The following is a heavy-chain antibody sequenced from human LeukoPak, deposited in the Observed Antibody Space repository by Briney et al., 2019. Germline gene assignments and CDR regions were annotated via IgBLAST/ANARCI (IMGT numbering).Heavy chain of an antibody. V-gene: IGHV1-69*04. J-gene: IGHJ3*02. D-gene: IGHD3-10*01. CDR1: GGTFSSYA. CDR2: IIPILGIA. Sequence: SVKVSCKASGGTFSSYAISWVRQAPGQGLEWMGRIIPILGIANYAQKFQGRVTITADKSTSTAYMELSSLRSEDTAVYYCARDRGVSSGSGTRGGAFDIWGQGTMVTVSS. CDR3: ARDRGVSSGSGTRGGAFDI.